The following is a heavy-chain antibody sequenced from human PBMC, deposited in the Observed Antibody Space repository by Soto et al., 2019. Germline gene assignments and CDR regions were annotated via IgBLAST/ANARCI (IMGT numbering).Heavy chain of an antibody. CDR2: IHYSGTT. CDR3: ARYNSYAIDD. CDR1: GTSISSYY. D-gene: IGHD2-8*01. J-gene: IGHJ4*02. Sequence: SETLSLTCTVSGTSISSYYWSWIRQPPGKGLEWIANIHYSGTTNYNPSLASRVTLSVDTSKNQFSLKMTSVTAADRAMYFCARYNSYAIDDWGRGTLVTVSS. V-gene: IGHV4-59*01.